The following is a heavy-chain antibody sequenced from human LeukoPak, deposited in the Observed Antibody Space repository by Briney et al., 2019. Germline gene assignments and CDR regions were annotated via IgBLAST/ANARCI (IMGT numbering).Heavy chain of an antibody. Sequence: GGSLRLSCAASGFTFSSYSMSWVRQAPGKGPEWVSYISGRSSIIYYADSVKGRFTISRDNAKNSLYLQMTGLRAEDTAVYYCARDQSGHIAGGTDAFEIWGQGTMVTVSS. CDR1: GFTFSSYS. D-gene: IGHD1-26*01. CDR2: ISGRSSII. V-gene: IGHV3-48*04. J-gene: IGHJ3*02. CDR3: ARDQSGHIAGGTDAFEI.